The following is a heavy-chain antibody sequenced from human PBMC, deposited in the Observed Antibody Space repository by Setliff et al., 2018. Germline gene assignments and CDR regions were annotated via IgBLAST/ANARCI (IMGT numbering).Heavy chain of an antibody. CDR2: IHWNGGSP. V-gene: IGHV3-20*04. J-gene: IGHJ2*01. CDR3: ARVAGRGRYWYFDL. CDR1: GFTFDDYD. Sequence: LRLSCAASGFTFDDYDMSWVRQPPGKGLEWVSGIHWNGGSPDYAGSVKGRFTISRDNAKNSLYLRMNSLRAEDTAVYYCARVAGRGRYWYFDLWGRGTLVTVSS.